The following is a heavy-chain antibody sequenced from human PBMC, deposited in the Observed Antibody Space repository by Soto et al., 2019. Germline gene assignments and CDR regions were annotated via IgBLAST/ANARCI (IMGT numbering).Heavy chain of an antibody. CDR1: GGSFSGYY. Sequence: SETLSLTCAAYGGSFSGYYWSWIRQPPGKGLEWIGEINHSGSTNYNPSLKSRVTISVDTSKNQFSLKLSSVTAADTAVYYCARLGSFYYYYGMDVWGQGTSVTASS. D-gene: IGHD3-16*01. V-gene: IGHV4-34*01. J-gene: IGHJ6*02. CDR3: ARLGSFYYYYGMDV. CDR2: INHSGST.